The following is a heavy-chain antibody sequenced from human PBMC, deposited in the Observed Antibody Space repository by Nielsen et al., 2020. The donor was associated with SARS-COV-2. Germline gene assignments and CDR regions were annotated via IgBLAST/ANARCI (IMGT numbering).Heavy chain of an antibody. CDR2: ISYDGNE. D-gene: IGHD5-18*01. CDR1: GFTFSNFA. V-gene: IGHV3-30*04. J-gene: IGHJ4*02. Sequence: GESLKISCAASGFTFSNFAMHWVRQAPGKGLEWMTIISYDGNEHYADSVKGRFTISRDNSKNTLYLQMNSLRTEDTAVYYCAKERGSYGDLYYFDYWGQGTLVTVSS. CDR3: AKERGSYGDLYYFDY.